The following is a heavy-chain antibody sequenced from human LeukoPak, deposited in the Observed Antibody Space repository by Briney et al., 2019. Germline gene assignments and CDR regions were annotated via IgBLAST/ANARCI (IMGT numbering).Heavy chain of an antibody. CDR3: ATQYSSGWPVDY. CDR2: IIPILGIA. V-gene: IGHV1-69*04. J-gene: IGHJ4*02. D-gene: IGHD6-19*01. CDR1: GGTFSSYA. Sequence: SVKVSCKASGGTFSSYAISWVRQAPGQGLEWMGRIIPILGIANYAQKFQGRVTITADKSTSTAYMELSSLRSEDTAVYYCATQYSSGWPVDYWGQGTLVTVSS.